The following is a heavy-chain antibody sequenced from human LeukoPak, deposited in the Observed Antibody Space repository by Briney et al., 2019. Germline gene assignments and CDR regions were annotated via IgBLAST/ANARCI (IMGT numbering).Heavy chain of an antibody. CDR3: ARVSVSMVYAFDI. CDR1: GFTFSSYA. V-gene: IGHV3-48*03. Sequence: GGSLRLSCAASGFTFSSYAMNWVRQAPGKGLEWVSYISSGGSTVYYADSVKGRFTISRDNAKNSLYLQMNSLRAEDTAVYYCARVSVSMVYAFDIWGQGTMVTVSS. D-gene: IGHD3-10*01. J-gene: IGHJ3*02. CDR2: ISSGGSTV.